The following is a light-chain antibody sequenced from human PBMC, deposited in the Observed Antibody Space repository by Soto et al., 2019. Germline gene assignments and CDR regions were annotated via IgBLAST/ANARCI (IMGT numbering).Light chain of an antibody. CDR2: DAS. Sequence: EIVLTQSPATLSLSPGERATLSCRASQRVSSYLAWYQQKPGQAPRLLIYDASNRPTSIPARFSGSGSGTDFTLAVTSLESGDFDVYDCHQHCQWALSCGGGPKVVIK. V-gene: IGKV3-11*01. CDR3: HQHCQWALS. J-gene: IGKJ4*01. CDR1: QRVSSY.